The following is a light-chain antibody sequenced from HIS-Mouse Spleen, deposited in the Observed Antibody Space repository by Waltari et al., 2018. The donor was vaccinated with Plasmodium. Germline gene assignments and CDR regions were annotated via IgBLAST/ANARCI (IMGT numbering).Light chain of an antibody. CDR3: NSRDSSGNHWV. V-gene: IGLV3-19*01. CDR1: SLRSYY. Sequence: SSELTQDPAVSVALGQTVRITCQGDSLRSYYASWYQQKPGQAPVLVISGKNNQPSGVTDRFSGYSSGNTGSLTMTGVQAEDEADYYCNSRDSSGNHWVFGGGTKLTVL. CDR2: GKN. J-gene: IGLJ3*02.